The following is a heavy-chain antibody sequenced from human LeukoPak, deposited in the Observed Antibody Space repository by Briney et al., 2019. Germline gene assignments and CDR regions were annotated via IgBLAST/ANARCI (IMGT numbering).Heavy chain of an antibody. CDR3: ARDRLHYGEYEKTFDY. V-gene: IGHV3-48*01. D-gene: IGHD4-17*01. Sequence: GGSLRLSCAASGFTFSSYSMNWVRQAPGKGLEWVSYITFSGSIIYYADSVKGRFTISRDNAKNSLYLQMNSLRAEDTAVYYCARDRLHYGEYEKTFDYWSQGTLVSVSS. CDR1: GFTFSSYS. CDR2: ITFSGSII. J-gene: IGHJ4*02.